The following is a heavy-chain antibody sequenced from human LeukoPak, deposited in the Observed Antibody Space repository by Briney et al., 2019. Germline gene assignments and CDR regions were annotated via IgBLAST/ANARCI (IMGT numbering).Heavy chain of an antibody. D-gene: IGHD3-10*01. CDR2: IIPIFGTA. J-gene: IGHJ3*02. V-gene: IGHV1-69*05. Sequence: GASVKVSCKASGGTFSSYAISWVRQAPGQGLEWMGGIIPIFGTANYAQKFQGRVTITTDESTSTAFMELSSLRSEDTAVYYCATEGPYGSGSYYSAFDIWGQGTMATVSS. CDR3: ATEGPYGSGSYYSAFDI. CDR1: GGTFSSYA.